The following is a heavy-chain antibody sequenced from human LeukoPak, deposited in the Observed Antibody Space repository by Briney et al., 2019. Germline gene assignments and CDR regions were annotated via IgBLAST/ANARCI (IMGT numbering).Heavy chain of an antibody. Sequence: PGGSLRLSCVASGFSLTTYGMLWVRQAPGKGLQWVVFMRSDGTSNYYGDSVEGPFTISRDNSKSTLYLLMNSLSGEDTGSYYCAKDRPIKGGFDPWGQGTPVTVSS. CDR2: MRSDGTSN. CDR1: GFSLTTYG. CDR3: AKDRPIKGGFDP. D-gene: IGHD3-16*01. J-gene: IGHJ5*02. V-gene: IGHV3-30*02.